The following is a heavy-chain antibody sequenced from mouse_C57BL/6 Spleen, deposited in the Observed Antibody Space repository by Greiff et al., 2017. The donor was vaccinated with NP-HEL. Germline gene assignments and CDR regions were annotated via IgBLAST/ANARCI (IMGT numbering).Heavy chain of an antibody. V-gene: IGHV1-59*01. J-gene: IGHJ1*03. CDR2: IDPSDSYT. CDR3: ARSAYGNPWYFEV. CDR1: GYTFTSYW. Sequence: QVQLQQPGAELVRPGTSVKLSCKASGYTFTSYWMHWVKQRPGQGLEWIGVIDPSDSYTNYNQKFKGKATLTVDTSSSTAYMQLSSLTSEDSAVYYCARSAYGNPWYFEVWGTGTTVTVSS. D-gene: IGHD2-10*02.